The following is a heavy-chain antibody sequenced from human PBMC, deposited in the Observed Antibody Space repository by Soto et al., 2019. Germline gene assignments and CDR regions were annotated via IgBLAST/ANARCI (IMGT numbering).Heavy chain of an antibody. J-gene: IGHJ4*02. V-gene: IGHV2-70*11. CDR1: WFSLHNSGKS. CDR3: ARMERYSSSWFRVDY. Sequence: GSRATPVNPPHTPTQTCPFSWFSLHNSGKSVKRVRQPLGKALEWLARIDWDDDKYYSTSLKTRLTISKDTSKNQVVLTMTNMDPVDTATYYCARMERYSSSWFRVDYWGQGALVTVSS. D-gene: IGHD6-13*01. CDR2: IDWDDDK.